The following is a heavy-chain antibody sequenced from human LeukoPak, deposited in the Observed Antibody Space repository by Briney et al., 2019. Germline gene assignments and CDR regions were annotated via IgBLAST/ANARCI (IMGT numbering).Heavy chain of an antibody. CDR1: GYTFTSYY. J-gene: IGHJ5*02. V-gene: IGHV1-2*02. CDR2: INPNSGGT. Sequence: ASVKVTCKASGYTFTSYYMHWVRQAPGQGLEWMGWINPNSGGTNYAQKFQGRVTMTRDTSISTAYMELSRLRSDDTAVYYCARALVGTTDWFDPWGQGTLVTVSS. CDR3: ARALVGTTDWFDP. D-gene: IGHD1-26*01.